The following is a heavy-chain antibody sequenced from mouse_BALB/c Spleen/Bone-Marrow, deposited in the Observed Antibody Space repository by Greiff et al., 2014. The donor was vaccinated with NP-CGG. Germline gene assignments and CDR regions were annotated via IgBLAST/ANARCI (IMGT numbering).Heavy chain of an antibody. J-gene: IGHJ1*01. V-gene: IGHV1-9*01. Sequence: QVQLEESGAELMKPGASVKISCTDSGYTFSSSWIEWVKQRPGHGLEWIGVIFPGSGSTNYNEKFKGKATFTADASSNTAYMQLSSLTSEDSAVDYCARTGTDWYFDVWGAGTTVTVSS. CDR3: ARTGTDWYFDV. D-gene: IGHD4-1*01. CDR1: GYTFSSSW. CDR2: IFPGSGST.